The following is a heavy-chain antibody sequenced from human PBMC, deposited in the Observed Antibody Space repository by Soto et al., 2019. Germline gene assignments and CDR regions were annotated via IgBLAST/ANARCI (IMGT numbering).Heavy chain of an antibody. Sequence: QVQLQESGPGLVKPSQTLSLTCTVSGGSISSGGYYWSWIRQHPAKGLEWIGYIYYSGSTYYNPSLQSRLSISVDTSKNQFLLKLRSVTAADTAVYYCAGLYGDGLIFYYGMDVWGQGTTVTVSS. J-gene: IGHJ6*02. CDR1: GGSISSGGYY. D-gene: IGHD4-17*01. V-gene: IGHV4-31*03. CDR2: IYYSGST. CDR3: AGLYGDGLIFYYGMDV.